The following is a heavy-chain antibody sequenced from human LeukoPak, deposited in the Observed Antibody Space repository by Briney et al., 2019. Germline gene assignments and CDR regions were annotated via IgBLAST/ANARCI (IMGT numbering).Heavy chain of an antibody. D-gene: IGHD3-16*02. V-gene: IGHV3-48*03. Sequence: GGTLRLSCVASGFTFSSYEMNWVRQAPGKGLEWVSYISSSGSTIYYADSVKGRFTISRDNAKNSLYLQMNSLRAEDTAVYYCAREHHDYVWGSYRAAGFDYWGQGTLVTVSS. CDR3: AREHHDYVWGSYRAAGFDY. J-gene: IGHJ4*02. CDR2: ISSSGSTI. CDR1: GFTFSSYE.